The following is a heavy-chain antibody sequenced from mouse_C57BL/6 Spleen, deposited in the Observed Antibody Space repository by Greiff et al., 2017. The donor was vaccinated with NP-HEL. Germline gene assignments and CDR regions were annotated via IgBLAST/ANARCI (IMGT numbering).Heavy chain of an antibody. J-gene: IGHJ1*03. Sequence: EVQLQESGGGLVKPGGSLKLSCAASGFTFSDYGMHWVRQAPEKGLEWVAYISSGSSTIYYADTVKGRFTISRDNAKNTLFLQMTSLRSEDTAIYYCARRGVVATGYFDVWGTGTTVTVSS. D-gene: IGHD1-1*01. CDR3: ARRGVVATGYFDV. CDR2: ISSGSSTI. V-gene: IGHV5-17*01. CDR1: GFTFSDYG.